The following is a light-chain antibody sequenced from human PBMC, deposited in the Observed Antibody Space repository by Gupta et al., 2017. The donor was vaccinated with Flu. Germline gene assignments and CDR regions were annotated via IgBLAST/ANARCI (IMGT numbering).Light chain of an antibody. CDR3: ATWHERLHSLGSPPKWV. V-gene: IGLV1-47*01. J-gene: IGLJ3*02. Sequence: SGSRSNIESNYVYWYQQLPGAAPKRLIYRNNQRPSGVPDRFSGSKSGTSASLAISGLRAEDEADYYCATWHERLHSLGSPPKWVFGGGTMLTVL. CDR2: RNN. CDR1: RSNIESNY.